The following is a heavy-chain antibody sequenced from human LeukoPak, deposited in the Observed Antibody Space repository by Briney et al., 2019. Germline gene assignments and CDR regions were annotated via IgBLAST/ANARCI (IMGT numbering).Heavy chain of an antibody. D-gene: IGHD4-17*01. CDR1: GGSFSGYY. J-gene: IGHJ6*04. CDR3: ARVFGAYGDYYYYGMDV. CDR2: INHSGST. Sequence: SETLSLTCAVYGGSFSGYYWSWIRQPPGQGLEWIGEINHSGSTNYNPSLKSRVTISVDTSKNQFSLKLSSVSAADTAVYYCARVFGAYGDYYYYGMDVWGKGTTVTVSS. V-gene: IGHV4-34*01.